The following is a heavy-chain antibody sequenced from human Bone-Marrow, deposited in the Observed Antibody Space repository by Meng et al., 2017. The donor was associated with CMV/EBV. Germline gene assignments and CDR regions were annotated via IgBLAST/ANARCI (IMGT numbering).Heavy chain of an antibody. CDR3: ATARGEIGLDFDWPVNRFFDY. CDR1: GGSISSGGYY. J-gene: IGHJ4*02. D-gene: IGHD3-9*01. V-gene: IGHV4-31*03. Sequence: SETLSLTCTVSGGSISSGGYYWSWIRQHPGKGLEWIGYIYYSGSTYYNPSLKSRVTISVDTSKNQFSLKLSSVTAADTAVYYCATARGEIGLDFDWPVNRFFDYWGQGTLVTVSS. CDR2: IYYSGST.